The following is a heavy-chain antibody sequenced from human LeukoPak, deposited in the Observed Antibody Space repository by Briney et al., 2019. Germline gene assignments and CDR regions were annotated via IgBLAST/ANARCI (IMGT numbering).Heavy chain of an antibody. J-gene: IGHJ4*02. CDR1: GFTFSNYA. V-gene: IGHV3-30*04. CDR3: AKDRSYCSGGSCYDFDY. D-gene: IGHD2-15*01. Sequence: PGGSLRLSCAASGFTFSNYAMHWVRQAPDKGLEWVAVISYDGSNKYYADSVKGRFTISRDNSKNTLYLQMNSLRAEDTAVYYCAKDRSYCSGGSCYDFDYWGQGTLVTVSS. CDR2: ISYDGSNK.